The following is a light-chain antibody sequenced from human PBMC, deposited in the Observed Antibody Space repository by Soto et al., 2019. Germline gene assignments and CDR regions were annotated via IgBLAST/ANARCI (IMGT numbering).Light chain of an antibody. V-gene: IGKV1-39*01. J-gene: IGKJ2*01. Sequence: DIQMTQSPSSLSASVGDRVSITCRASQSISSYLNWYRQKPGKAPKLLIYGSFTLQSGVPSRFSGSGSGTDFTLTISTLQPEDFATYYCQQSFSTPYTFSQGTIVEVK. CDR3: QQSFSTPYT. CDR1: QSISSY. CDR2: GSF.